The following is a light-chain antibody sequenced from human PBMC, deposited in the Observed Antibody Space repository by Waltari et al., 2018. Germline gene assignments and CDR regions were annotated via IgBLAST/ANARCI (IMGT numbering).Light chain of an antibody. CDR1: QGIRSY. CDR3: QQLNSYPLT. V-gene: IGKV1-9*01. Sequence: IQLTQSPSSLSASVGDRVTITCRASQGIRSYLAWYQQKPGKAPKLLIYAASTLQSGVPSRFSGSGSGTDFTLTINSLQPEDFATYYCQQLNSYPLTFGGGTKVEIK. CDR2: AAS. J-gene: IGKJ4*01.